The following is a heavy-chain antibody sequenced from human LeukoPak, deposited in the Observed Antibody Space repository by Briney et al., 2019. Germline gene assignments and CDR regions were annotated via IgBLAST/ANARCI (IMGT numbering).Heavy chain of an antibody. V-gene: IGHV1-46*01. D-gene: IGHD1-26*01. CDR2: INPSGGST. J-gene: IGHJ5*02. CDR3: ARTPPNRSWEVLSWFDP. CDR1: GYTFTSYY. Sequence: ASVKVSCKASGYTFTSYYIHWVRQAPGQGLEWMGIINPSGGSTNYAQKFQGRVTMTRDTSTSTVFMELSSLRSEDTAVYYCARTPPNRSWEVLSWFDPWGQGTLVTVSS.